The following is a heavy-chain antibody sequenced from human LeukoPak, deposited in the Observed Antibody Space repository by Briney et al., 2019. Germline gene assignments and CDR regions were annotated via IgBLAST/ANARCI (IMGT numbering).Heavy chain of an antibody. D-gene: IGHD2-2*01. J-gene: IGHJ6*02. CDR1: GYTFTGYY. V-gene: IGHV1-2*02. Sequence: ASVKVSCTASGYTFTGYYMHWVRQAPGQGLEWMGWINPNSGGTNYAQKFQGRVTMTRDTSISTAYMELSRLRSDDTAVYYCASGPEYCSSTSCYAYYYYGMDVWGQGTTVTVSS. CDR3: ASGPEYCSSTSCYAYYYYGMDV. CDR2: INPNSGGT.